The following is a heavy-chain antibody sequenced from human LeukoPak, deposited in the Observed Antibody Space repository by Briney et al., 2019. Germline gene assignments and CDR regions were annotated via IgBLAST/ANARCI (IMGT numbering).Heavy chain of an antibody. CDR2: IIPIFGTA. CDR1: GGTFSSYA. V-gene: IGHV1-69*05. D-gene: IGHD3-10*01. CDR3: ARQQGVQYLNFDY. J-gene: IGHJ4*02. Sequence: ASVKVSCKASGGTFSSYAISWVRQAPGQGLEWMGGIIPIFGTANYAQKFQGRVTMTRDTSTSTVYMELSSLGSEDTAVYYCARQQGVQYLNFDYWGQGALVTVSS.